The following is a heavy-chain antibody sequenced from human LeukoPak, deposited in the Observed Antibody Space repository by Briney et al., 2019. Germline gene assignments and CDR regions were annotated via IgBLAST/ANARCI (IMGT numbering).Heavy chain of an antibody. CDR1: GFTFDDYA. D-gene: IGHD3-3*01. CDR3: ARANYDFWSGYYPGFIDY. Sequence: GRSLRLSCAASGFTFDDYAMPWVRQASGKGLEWVSGISWNSGSIGYADSVKGRFTISRDNAKNSLYLQMNSLRAEDTALYYCARANYDFWSGYYPGFIDYWGQGTLVTVSS. V-gene: IGHV3-9*01. J-gene: IGHJ4*02. CDR2: ISWNSGSI.